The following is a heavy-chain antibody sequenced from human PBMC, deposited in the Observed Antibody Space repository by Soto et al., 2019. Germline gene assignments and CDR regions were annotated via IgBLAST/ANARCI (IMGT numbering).Heavy chain of an antibody. CDR3: ARDISQSHSTPKHWFDP. J-gene: IGHJ5*02. CDR2: IIPTFGTA. Sequence: ASVKVSCKASGGTFSSYAISWVRQAPGQGLEWMGGIIPTFGTANYAQKFQGRVTITADESTSTAYMELSSLRSEDTAVYYCARDISQSHSTPKHWFDPWGQGTLVTVSS. CDR1: GGTFSSYA. D-gene: IGHD2-15*01. V-gene: IGHV1-69*13.